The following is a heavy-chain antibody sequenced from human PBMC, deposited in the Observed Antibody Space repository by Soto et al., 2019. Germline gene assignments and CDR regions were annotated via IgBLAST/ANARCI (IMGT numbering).Heavy chain of an antibody. V-gene: IGHV1-3*01. CDR1: GYTFTSYA. Sequence: AASVKVSCKASGYTFTSYAMHWVRQAPGQRLEWMGWINAGNGNTKYSQKSQGRVTITRDTSASTAYMELSSLRSEDTAVYYCAREMRTRNITIFGVVIYYYYGMDVWGQGTTVTVSS. CDR2: INAGNGNT. J-gene: IGHJ6*02. D-gene: IGHD3-3*01. CDR3: AREMRTRNITIFGVVIYYYYGMDV.